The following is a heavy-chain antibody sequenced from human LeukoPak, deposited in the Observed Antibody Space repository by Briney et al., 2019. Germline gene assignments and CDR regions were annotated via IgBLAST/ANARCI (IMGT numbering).Heavy chain of an antibody. CDR3: ARDGYDILTGKDRGFDY. CDR1: GGSISSYY. J-gene: IGHJ4*02. V-gene: IGHV4-4*07. D-gene: IGHD3-9*01. CDR2: IYTSGST. Sequence: SETLSLTCTVSGGSISSYYWSWIRQPAGKGLEWIGRIYTSGSTNYNPSLKSRVTISVDTSKNQFSLKLSSVTAADTAVYYCARDGYDILTGKDRGFDYWGQGTLVTVSS.